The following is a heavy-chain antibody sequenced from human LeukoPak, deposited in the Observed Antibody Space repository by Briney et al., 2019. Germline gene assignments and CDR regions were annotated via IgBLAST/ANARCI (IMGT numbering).Heavy chain of an antibody. D-gene: IGHD2-21*02. J-gene: IGHJ4*02. CDR3: ARPTCCGSNCYFNFDY. CDR1: GYTFATYF. CDR2: IKPNSGVT. Sequence: ASVKVSCKTSGYTFATYFMHWVRQAPGQGLEWMGYIKPNSGVTNYAQKFRGRVTMTWDTSISTAYIELSGLTSDDTAIYYCARPTCCGSNCYFNFDYWGQGTLVTVSS. V-gene: IGHV1-2*02.